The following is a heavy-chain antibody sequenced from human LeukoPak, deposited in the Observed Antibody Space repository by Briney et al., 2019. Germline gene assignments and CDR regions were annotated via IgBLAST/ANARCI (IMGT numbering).Heavy chain of an antibody. D-gene: IGHD3-22*01. Sequence: PSETLSLTCTVSGGSISSSCYYWGWIRQPPGRGLEWIGSIYVSGSTYSNSTLKCRATISVDTSKTQCSWELSSVTAADTAVYYCAIRYQYDSSGYYPFDCWGQRTLVTVSA. CDR1: GGSISSSCYY. J-gene: IGHJ4*02. CDR3: AIRYQYDSSGYYPFDC. CDR2: IYVSGST. V-gene: IGHV4-39*01.